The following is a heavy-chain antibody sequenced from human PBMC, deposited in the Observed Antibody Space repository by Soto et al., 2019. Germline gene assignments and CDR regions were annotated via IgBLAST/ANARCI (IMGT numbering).Heavy chain of an antibody. V-gene: IGHV4-59*08. CDR1: GGSIRGYY. D-gene: IGHD3-22*01. Sequence: SETVSLTCTVSGGSIRGYYWGWIGQSPGKGLEWIGYIYYTGTTKYNPSLKSRVTISVDSSKNQFSLKLDSVTAADTAVYYCARLGGYYQAFDSWGQRTLVTVSS. J-gene: IGHJ4*02. CDR3: ARLGGYYQAFDS. CDR2: IYYTGTT.